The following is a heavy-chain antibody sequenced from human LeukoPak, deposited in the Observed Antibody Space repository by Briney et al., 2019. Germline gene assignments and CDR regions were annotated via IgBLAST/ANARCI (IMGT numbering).Heavy chain of an antibody. CDR3: ALLGSSTQRGD. Sequence: SVKVSCKASGGTFSSYAISWVRQAPGQGLEWMGRIIPILGIANYAQKFQGRVTITADKSTSTAYMELSSLRSEDTAVYYCALLGSSTQRGDWGQGTLVTVSS. D-gene: IGHD3-16*01. CDR2: IIPILGIA. CDR1: GGTFSSYA. V-gene: IGHV1-69*04. J-gene: IGHJ4*02.